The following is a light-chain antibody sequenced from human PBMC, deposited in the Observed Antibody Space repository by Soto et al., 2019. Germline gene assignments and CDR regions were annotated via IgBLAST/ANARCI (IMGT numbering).Light chain of an antibody. V-gene: IGLV2-14*01. Sequence: QSALTQPASVSGSPGQSITISCTGTSSDVGGYNYVSWYQQHPGKAPKLMIYEVSNRPSGVSNRFSGSKSGNTASLTISGLQAEDEADYYCSSYTSSIYVFGTGTKGTVL. CDR1: SSDVGGYNY. CDR3: SSYTSSIYV. CDR2: EVS. J-gene: IGLJ1*01.